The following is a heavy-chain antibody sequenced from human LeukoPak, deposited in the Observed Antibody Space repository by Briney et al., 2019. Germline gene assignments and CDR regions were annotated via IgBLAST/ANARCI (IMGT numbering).Heavy chain of an antibody. V-gene: IGHV4-59*08. CDR3: ERHIPGIAVAGIPNFFDY. J-gene: IGHJ4*02. CDR2: IYYIGST. D-gene: IGHD6-19*01. CDR1: GGSISSYY. Sequence: SETLSLTCTVSGGSISSYYWSWIRQPPGKGLEWIGYIYYIGSTNYNPSLKSRFTISVDTSKNQFSLKLSSVTAADTAVYYCERHIPGIAVAGIPNFFDYWGQGTLVTVSS.